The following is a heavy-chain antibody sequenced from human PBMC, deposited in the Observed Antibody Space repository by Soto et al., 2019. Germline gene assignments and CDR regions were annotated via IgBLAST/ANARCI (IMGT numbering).Heavy chain of an antibody. D-gene: IGHD3-10*01. CDR3: AKTFFSGSGSYRGWFDP. V-gene: IGHV3-23*01. Sequence: GGSLRLSCAASGFMFSSYAMTWVRQAPGKGLEWVSVSSGSGDNTYYADSVKGRFTISRDGSKDTLYLQMNSPRADDTAVYYCAKTFFSGSGSYRGWFDPWGQGTQVTVSS. CDR1: GFMFSSYA. CDR2: SSGSGDNT. J-gene: IGHJ5*02.